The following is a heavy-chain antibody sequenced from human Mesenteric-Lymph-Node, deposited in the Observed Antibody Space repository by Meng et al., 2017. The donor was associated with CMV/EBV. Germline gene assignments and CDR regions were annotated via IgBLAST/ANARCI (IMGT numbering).Heavy chain of an antibody. CDR3: ARDRKDTLYYYYGMDV. V-gene: IGHV3-21*01. CDR1: GFILSGYR. CDR2: ISSESTYI. Sequence: GGSLRLSCAASGFILSGYRVNWVRQAPGKGLQWVSSISSESTYIFYADSVKGRFTISRDNAQNSLFLQMNSLRAEDTAVYYCARDRKDTLYYYYGMDVWGQGTTVTVSS. J-gene: IGHJ6*02. D-gene: IGHD5-18*01.